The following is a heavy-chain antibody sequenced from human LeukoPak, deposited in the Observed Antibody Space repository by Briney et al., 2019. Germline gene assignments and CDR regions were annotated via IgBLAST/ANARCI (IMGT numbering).Heavy chain of an antibody. J-gene: IGHJ4*02. V-gene: IGHV1-69*13. CDR2: IIPILGTA. CDR3: ATTLYDSSGYYYFDY. Sequence: ASVKVSCKASGGTFSSYAISWVRQAPGQGLEWMGGIIPILGTANYAQKFQGRVTITADESTSTAYMELSSLRSEDTAVYYCATTLYDSSGYYYFDYWGQGTLVTVSS. CDR1: GGTFSSYA. D-gene: IGHD3-22*01.